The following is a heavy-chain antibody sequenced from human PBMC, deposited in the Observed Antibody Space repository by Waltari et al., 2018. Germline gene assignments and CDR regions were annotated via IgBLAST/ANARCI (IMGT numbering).Heavy chain of an antibody. D-gene: IGHD3-10*01. CDR3: ARTPFYYYGSGTDY. V-gene: IGHV4-34*01. J-gene: IGHJ4*02. CDR2: LNHSGST. CDR1: GGSFSGYY. Sequence: QVQLQQWGAGLLKPSETLSLTCAVYGGSFSGYYWSWIRPPPGTGLEWIGELNHSGSTNYNPSLKSRVTISVDTSKNQFSLKLSSVTAADTAVYYCARTPFYYYGSGTDYWGQGTLVTVSS.